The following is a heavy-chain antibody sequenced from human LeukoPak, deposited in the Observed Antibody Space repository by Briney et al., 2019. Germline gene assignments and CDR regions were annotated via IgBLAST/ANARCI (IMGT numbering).Heavy chain of an antibody. V-gene: IGHV3-21*01. CDR3: ASFYDILTGYQNYYYGMDV. CDR1: RFTFSNYS. Sequence: PGGSLRLSFASSRFTFSNYSMNWLRQAPGKGLDGVSSINSSSSYIYDADAVKGRFPISRDNAKNSLYLKMNSLRAEDTAVYYCASFYDILTGYQNYYYGMDVWGKGTTVTVSS. D-gene: IGHD3-9*01. J-gene: IGHJ6*04. CDR2: INSSSSYI.